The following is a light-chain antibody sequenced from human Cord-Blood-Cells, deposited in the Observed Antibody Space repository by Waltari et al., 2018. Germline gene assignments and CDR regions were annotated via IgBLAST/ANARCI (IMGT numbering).Light chain of an antibody. CDR1: SSDVGSYNL. CDR3: CSYAGSSTFYV. Sequence: QSALTQPASVSGSPGQSITISCTRTSSDVGSYNLVPWYQQHPGKAPKLMIYEGSKRPSGVSNRFSGSKSGNTASLTISGLQAEDEADYYCCSYAGSSTFYVFGTGTKVTVL. J-gene: IGLJ1*01. V-gene: IGLV2-23*01. CDR2: EGS.